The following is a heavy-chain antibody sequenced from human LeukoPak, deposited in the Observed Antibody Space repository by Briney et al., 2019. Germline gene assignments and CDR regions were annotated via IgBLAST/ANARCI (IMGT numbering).Heavy chain of an antibody. J-gene: IGHJ5*02. CDR2: IFPIFGTA. V-gene: IGHV1-69*13. CDR3: ARDRVSCSSTSCYGPFDP. D-gene: IGHD2-2*01. Sequence: PSVKVSCKASGGTFSSYAISWVRQAPGQGLEWMGGIFPIFGTANYAQKFQGRVTITADESTSTAYMGLSSLRSEDTAVYYCARDRVSCSSTSCYGPFDPWGQGTLVTVSS. CDR1: GGTFSSYA.